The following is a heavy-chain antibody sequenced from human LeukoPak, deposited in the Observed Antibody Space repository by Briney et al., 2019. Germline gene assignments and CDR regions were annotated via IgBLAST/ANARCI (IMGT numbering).Heavy chain of an antibody. CDR2: IIPMFGTA. J-gene: IGHJ4*02. Sequence: SVKVSCKASGGTFSSYAISWVRQAPGQGLEWMGGIIPMFGTANDAQKFQGRVTITTEESTSTAYMELSSLGSEDTAMYYCARVFARGGEISGSYYYYWGQGTLVTVSS. CDR1: GGTFSSYA. V-gene: IGHV1-69*05. CDR3: ARVFARGGEISGSYYYY. D-gene: IGHD1-26*01.